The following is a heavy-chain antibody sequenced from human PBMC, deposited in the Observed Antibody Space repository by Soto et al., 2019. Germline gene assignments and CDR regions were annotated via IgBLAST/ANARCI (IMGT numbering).Heavy chain of an antibody. D-gene: IGHD1-26*01. CDR3: ARVTYSGTLHSDP. Sequence: ASVKVSCKASGYTFTSYAMHWVRQAPGQRLEWMGWINAGNGNTKYSQKFQGRVTMTTDTSTSTAYMELRSLRSDDTAVYYCARVTYSGTLHSDPWGQGTLVTVSS. CDR2: INAGNGNT. CDR1: GYTFTSYA. J-gene: IGHJ5*02. V-gene: IGHV1-3*01.